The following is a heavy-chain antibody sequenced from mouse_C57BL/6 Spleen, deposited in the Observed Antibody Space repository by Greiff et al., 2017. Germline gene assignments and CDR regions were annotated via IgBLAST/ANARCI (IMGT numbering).Heavy chain of an antibody. J-gene: IGHJ3*01. Sequence: EVKLMESGGGLVKPGGSLKLSCAAPGFTFSSYAMSWVRQTPEKRLEWVATISDGGSYTYYPDNVKGRFTISRDNAKNNLYLQMSHLKSEDTAMYYCVGRWAYWGQGTLVTVSA. CDR1: GFTFSSYA. CDR3: VGRWAY. CDR2: ISDGGSYT. V-gene: IGHV5-4*03.